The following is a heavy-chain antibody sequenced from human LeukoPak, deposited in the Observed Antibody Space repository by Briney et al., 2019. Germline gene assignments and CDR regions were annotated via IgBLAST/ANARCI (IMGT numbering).Heavy chain of an antibody. D-gene: IGHD6-19*01. V-gene: IGHV6-1*01. J-gene: IGHJ4*02. CDR2: TYYRTKWYS. CDR3: ARGGSGMTVALFDQ. Sequence: SQTLSLTCVISGDSVSRTNAAWNWIRQSPSRGLEWPGRTYYRTKWYSDSAVSVKSRIIINPDTSKNQFSLQLNSVTPEDTAVYYCARGGSGMTVALFDQWGQGTPVTVSS. CDR1: GDSVSRTNAA.